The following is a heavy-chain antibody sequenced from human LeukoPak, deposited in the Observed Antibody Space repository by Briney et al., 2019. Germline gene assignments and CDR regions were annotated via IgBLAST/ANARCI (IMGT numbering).Heavy chain of an antibody. CDR2: IKQDGSEK. CDR1: GLAFSYYW. D-gene: IGHD3-22*01. J-gene: IGHJ4*02. Sequence: GGSLRLSCAASGLAFSYYWMSWVRQAPGKGQEWVANIKQDGSEKHYVDSVKGRFTVSRDNAKNSLYLQMNSLRAEDTAVYYCAVYYSSGPIAYWGQGTLVTVSS. CDR3: AVYYSSGPIAY. V-gene: IGHV3-7*01.